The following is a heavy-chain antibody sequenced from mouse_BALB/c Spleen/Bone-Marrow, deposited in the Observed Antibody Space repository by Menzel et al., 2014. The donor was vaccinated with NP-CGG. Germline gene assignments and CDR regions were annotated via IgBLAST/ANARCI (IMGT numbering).Heavy chain of an antibody. CDR2: VDPSDGYT. D-gene: IGHD1-3*01. CDR1: GYTFTTYW. Sequence: VQLVESGAELVTPGASVKLSCKASGYTFTTYWMHWVKQRPGHGLEWIGQVDPSDGYTNYSQMFKGKATLTVDKSSSTVYMQLSSLSSEDSAVYYCARGGDNFAWFAYWGQGTLVTVSA. V-gene: IGHV1-69*02. J-gene: IGHJ3*01. CDR3: ARGGDNFAWFAY.